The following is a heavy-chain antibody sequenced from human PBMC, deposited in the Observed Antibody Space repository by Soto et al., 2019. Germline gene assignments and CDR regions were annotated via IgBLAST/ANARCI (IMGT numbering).Heavy chain of an antibody. CDR3: ARRNWQQLVVRDYYYYMDV. J-gene: IGHJ6*03. CDR1: GGSISSSSYY. CDR2: IYYRGST. V-gene: IGHV4-39*01. Sequence: QLQLQESGPGLVKPSETLSLTCTASGGSISSSSYYWGWIRQPPGKGLEWIGRIYYRGSTYYTPSLKGRVTLSVDTSKDQFSLKLSAVTAADTAVYYCARRNWQQLVVRDYYYYMDVWGKGTTVTVSS. D-gene: IGHD6-13*01.